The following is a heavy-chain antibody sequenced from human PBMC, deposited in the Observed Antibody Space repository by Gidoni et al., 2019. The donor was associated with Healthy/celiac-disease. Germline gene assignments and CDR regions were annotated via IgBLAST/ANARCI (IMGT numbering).Heavy chain of an antibody. V-gene: IGHV7-4-1*02. D-gene: IGHD1-26*01. CDR2: INTHHGNP. CDR3: ARVYPWDWFDP. Sequence: QVQLVQSGSELKNPGASVKVSFKASGYTFTSYAMNWVRQAPGQGLEWMGWINTHHGNPTYAQGFTVRFVFSLDTSVSTEYRQISSLKAEDTAVYYCARVYPWDWFDPWGQGTLVTVSS. CDR1: GYTFTSYA. J-gene: IGHJ5*02.